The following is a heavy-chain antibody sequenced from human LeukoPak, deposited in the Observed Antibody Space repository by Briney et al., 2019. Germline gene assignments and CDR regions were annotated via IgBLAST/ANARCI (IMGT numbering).Heavy chain of an antibody. CDR3: AREDSSGWYKAFDI. CDR2: TYYSGST. Sequence: PSETLSLTCTVSGGSISSYYWSWIRQPPGKGLEWIGYTYYSGSTNYNPSLKSRVTISVDTSKNQFSLKLSSVTAADTAVYYCAREDSSGWYKAFDIWGQGTMVTVSS. V-gene: IGHV4-59*01. CDR1: GGSISSYY. J-gene: IGHJ3*02. D-gene: IGHD6-19*01.